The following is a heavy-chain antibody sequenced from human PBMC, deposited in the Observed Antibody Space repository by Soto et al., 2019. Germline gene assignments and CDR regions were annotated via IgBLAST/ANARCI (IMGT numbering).Heavy chain of an antibody. J-gene: IGHJ5*02. CDR1: GGSITSSDW. D-gene: IGHD6-19*01. V-gene: IGHV4-4*02. CDR2: TSHGGST. Sequence: QVQLQESGPGLVKPSGTLSLTCAVSGGSITSSDWWSWVRQPPGKGLEWIGETSHGGSTTYNPSLKSRVTISVAKSKNQFSLKLSSVTAADTAVYYCARDGHSSGWSWGQGTLVTVSS. CDR3: ARDGHSSGWS.